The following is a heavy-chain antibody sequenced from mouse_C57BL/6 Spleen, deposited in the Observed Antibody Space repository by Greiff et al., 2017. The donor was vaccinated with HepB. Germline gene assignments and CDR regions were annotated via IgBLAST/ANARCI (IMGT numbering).Heavy chain of an antibody. CDR2: IDPSDSYT. Sequence: QVQLQQSGAELVMPGASVKLSCKASGYTFTSYWMHWVKQRPGQGLEWIGEIDPSDSYTNYNQKFKGKSTLTVDKSSSTAYMQLSSLTSEDSAVYDCAIWLRRTPSFADWGQGTLVTVSA. CDR1: GYTFTSYW. CDR3: AIWLRRTPSFAD. J-gene: IGHJ3*01. V-gene: IGHV1-69*01. D-gene: IGHD2-2*01.